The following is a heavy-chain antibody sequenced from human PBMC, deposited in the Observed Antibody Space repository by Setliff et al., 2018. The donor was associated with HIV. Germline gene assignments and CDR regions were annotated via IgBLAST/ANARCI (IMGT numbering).Heavy chain of an antibody. V-gene: IGHV4-38-2*01. CDR3: ARSDSGYRSSWAPFDI. J-gene: IGHJ3*02. CDR2: IYHSGST. CDR1: GYSIRSGYY. D-gene: IGHD6-13*01. Sequence: SETLSLTCAASGYSIRSGYYWGWIRQPPGKGLEWIGSIYHSGSTYYNPSLKSRVTISVDTSKNQFSLKLSSVTAADTAVYYCARSDSGYRSSWAPFDIWGQGTMVTVSS.